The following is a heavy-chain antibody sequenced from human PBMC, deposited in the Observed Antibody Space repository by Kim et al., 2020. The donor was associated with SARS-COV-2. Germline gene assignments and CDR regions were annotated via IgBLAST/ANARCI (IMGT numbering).Heavy chain of an antibody. Sequence: GGSLRLSCAASGFTFSSYGMHWVRQAPGKGLEWVAVISYDGSNKYYADSVKGRFTISRDNSKNTLYLQMNSLRAEDTAVYYCAKGVYGGNLILPDWGQGTLVTVSS. V-gene: IGHV3-30*18. D-gene: IGHD4-17*01. CDR1: GFTFSSYG. J-gene: IGHJ4*02. CDR3: AKGVYGGNLILPD. CDR2: ISYDGSNK.